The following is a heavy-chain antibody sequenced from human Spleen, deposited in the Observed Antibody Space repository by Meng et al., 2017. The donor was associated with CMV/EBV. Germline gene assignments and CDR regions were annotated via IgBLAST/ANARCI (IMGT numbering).Heavy chain of an antibody. D-gene: IGHD4-23*01. J-gene: IGHJ4*02. CDR1: GYPSSSYA. Sequence: SCKAPGYPSSSYAIHGVRKAHGERLEWMRWINTGNGNPKYSQKFHGRVTITRDTSASTAYMELSSLRSEDTAVYYCARGVGTLIIDYWGQGTLVTVSS. V-gene: IGHV1-3*04. CDR3: ARGVGTLIIDY. CDR2: INTGNGNP.